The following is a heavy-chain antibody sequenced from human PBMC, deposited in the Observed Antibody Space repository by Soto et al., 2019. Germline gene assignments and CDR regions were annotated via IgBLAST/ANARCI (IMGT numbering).Heavy chain of an antibody. Sequence: EVQLVESGGGLMQPEGSLRLSCGGSGFNVTTNCMRWVRQVPGKALECVSVLCSGGPTYYADSVKGRFTISSDIFSNTLHLQMNHLRAEDTAVYYCVGDKRTMLGICTGYWGQGTQVIVSS. CDR2: LCSGGPT. CDR3: VGDKRTMLGICTGY. J-gene: IGHJ4*02. V-gene: IGHV3-53*02. D-gene: IGHD3-3*01. CDR1: GFNVTTNC.